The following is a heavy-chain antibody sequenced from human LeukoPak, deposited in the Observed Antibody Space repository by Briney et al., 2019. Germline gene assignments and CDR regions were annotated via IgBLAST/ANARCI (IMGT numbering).Heavy chain of an antibody. CDR1: GGSFSGYY. CDR2: INHSGST. V-gene: IGHV4-34*01. J-gene: IGHJ4*02. CDR3: AREHLYCSGGSCPFDY. Sequence: SETLSLTCAVYGGSFSGYYWSWIRQPPGKGLEWIGEINHSGSTNYNPSLKSRVTISVDTSKNQFSLKLSSVTAADTAVYYCAREHLYCSGGSCPFDYWGQGTLVTVSS. D-gene: IGHD2-15*01.